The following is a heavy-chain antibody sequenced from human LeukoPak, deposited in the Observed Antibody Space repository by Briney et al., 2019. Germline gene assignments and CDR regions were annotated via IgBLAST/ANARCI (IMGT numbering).Heavy chain of an antibody. D-gene: IGHD1-26*01. CDR3: ASGSYYLDYYYYGMDV. J-gene: IGHJ6*02. Sequence: ASVKVSCKASGYTFTGYYMHWVRQAPGQGLEGMGWINPNSGGTNYAQKFQGRVTMTRDTSISTAYMELSRLRSDDTAVYYCASGSYYLDYYYYGMDVWGQGTTVTVSS. CDR1: GYTFTGYY. CDR2: INPNSGGT. V-gene: IGHV1-2*02.